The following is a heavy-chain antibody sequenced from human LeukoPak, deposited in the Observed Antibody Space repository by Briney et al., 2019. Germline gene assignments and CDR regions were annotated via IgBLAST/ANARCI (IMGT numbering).Heavy chain of an antibody. J-gene: IGHJ4*02. V-gene: IGHV4-34*01. CDR3: ARERRSYSSSWYASQYYFDY. CDR2: INHSGST. D-gene: IGHD6-13*01. CDR1: GGSFSGYY. Sequence: SETLSLTCAVYGGSFSGYYWSWIRQPPGKGLEWIGEINHSGSTNYNPSLKSRVTISVDTSKNQFSLKLSSVTAADTAVYYCARERRSYSSSWYASQYYFDYWGQGTLATVSS.